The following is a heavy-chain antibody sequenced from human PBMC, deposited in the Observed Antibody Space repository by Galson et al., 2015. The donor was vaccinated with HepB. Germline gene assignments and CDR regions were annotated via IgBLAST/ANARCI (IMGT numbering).Heavy chain of an antibody. CDR1: GYTFTSYA. D-gene: IGHD6-19*01. Sequence: SCKASGYTFTSYAIHWVRQAPGQRLEWMGWINAGNGNTKYSQKFQGRVTITRDTSASTAYMELSSLRSEDTAVYYCASPVAGPNYYGMDVWGQGTTVTVSS. J-gene: IGHJ6*02. V-gene: IGHV1-3*01. CDR3: ASPVAGPNYYGMDV. CDR2: INAGNGNT.